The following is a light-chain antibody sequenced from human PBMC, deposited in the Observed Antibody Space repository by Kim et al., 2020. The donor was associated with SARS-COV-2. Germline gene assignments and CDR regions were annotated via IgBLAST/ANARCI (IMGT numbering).Light chain of an antibody. V-gene: IGLV2-14*01. CDR3: SSYTTRTTI. Sequence: PGQSITISSTAKGNDVGSYNYVSWYQHLPGKAPKPMIYDVSRRPAGVSNSFSGFESGNTASLNISGLQSDDEADYYCSSYTTRTTIFGGGTQLTVL. CDR2: DVS. J-gene: IGLJ2*01. CDR1: GNDVGSYNY.